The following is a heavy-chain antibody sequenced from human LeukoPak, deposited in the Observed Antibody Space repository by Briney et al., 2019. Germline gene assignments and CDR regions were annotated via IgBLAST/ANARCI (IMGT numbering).Heavy chain of an antibody. CDR2: INAGNGNT. J-gene: IGHJ5*02. D-gene: IGHD3-3*01. CDR3: AGDSAGYYDFWSGYYTSGPNWFDP. Sequence: GESLKVSCKASGYTFTSYAMHWVRQAPGQRLEWMGWINAGNGNTKYSQKFQGRVTITRDTSASTAYIELSSLRSEDTAVYYCAGDSAGYYDFWSGYYTSGPNWFDPWGQGTLVTVSS. V-gene: IGHV1-3*01. CDR1: GYTFTSYA.